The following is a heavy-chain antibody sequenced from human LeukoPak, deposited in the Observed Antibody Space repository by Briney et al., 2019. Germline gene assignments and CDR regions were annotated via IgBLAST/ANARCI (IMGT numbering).Heavy chain of an antibody. J-gene: IGHJ3*02. D-gene: IGHD3-22*01. Sequence: GRSLRLACAASGFTFSSYGMHWVRQAPGKGLEWVAVIWYDGSNKYYADSVKGRFTISRDNSKNTLYLQMNSLRAEDTAVYYCARATYYYDSKAFDIWGQGTMVTVSS. CDR1: GFTFSSYG. CDR3: ARATYYYDSKAFDI. V-gene: IGHV3-33*01. CDR2: IWYDGSNK.